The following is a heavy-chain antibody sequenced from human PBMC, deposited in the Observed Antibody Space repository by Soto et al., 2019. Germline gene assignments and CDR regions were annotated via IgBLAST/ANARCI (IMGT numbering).Heavy chain of an antibody. CDR1: GFTFDDYT. Sequence: EVQLVESGGGVVQPGGSLRLSCAASGFTFDDYTMHWVRQAPGKGLEWVSLISWDGGSTYYADSVKGRFTISRDNSKNALYLQMNSLRTEDTALYYCAKDAGYSYGLDAFDIWGQGTMVTVSS. D-gene: IGHD5-18*01. V-gene: IGHV3-43*01. CDR3: AKDAGYSYGLDAFDI. CDR2: ISWDGGST. J-gene: IGHJ3*02.